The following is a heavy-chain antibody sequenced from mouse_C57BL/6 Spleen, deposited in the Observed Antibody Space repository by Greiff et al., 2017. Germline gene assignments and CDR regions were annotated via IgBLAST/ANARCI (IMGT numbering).Heavy chain of an antibody. J-gene: IGHJ1*03. D-gene: IGHD1-1*01. CDR1: GFSLPSYA. V-gene: IGHV2-9-1*01. CDR2: LWTGGGT. CDR3: ARGRGSSYDWYFDV. Sequence: QVPLKQSVPGLVAPSQSLSITCTVSGFSLPSYAISWVRQTPGQGLEWLGVLWTGGGTNYNSALKSRLSISKDNSKSQVFLKMNSLQTDDTARYYCARGRGSSYDWYFDVWGTGTTVTVSS.